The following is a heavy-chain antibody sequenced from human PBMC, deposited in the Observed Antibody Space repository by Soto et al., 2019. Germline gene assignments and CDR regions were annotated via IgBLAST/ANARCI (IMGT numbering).Heavy chain of an antibody. CDR1: GFTVSSNY. J-gene: IGHJ5*02. D-gene: IGHD6-19*01. CDR3: ARDRRSGWSNWFDP. Sequence: VQLVESGGGLIQPGGSLRLSCAASGFTVSSNYMSWVRQAPGKGLEWVSVIYSGGSTYYADSVKGRFTISRDNSKNTLYLQMNSLRAEDTAVYYCARDRRSGWSNWFDPWGQGTLVTVSS. CDR2: IYSGGST. V-gene: IGHV3-53*01.